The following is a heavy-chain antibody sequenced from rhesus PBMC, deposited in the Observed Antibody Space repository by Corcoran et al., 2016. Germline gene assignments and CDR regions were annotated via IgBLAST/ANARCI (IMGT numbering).Heavy chain of an antibody. CDR1: GGSISSGYYS. V-gene: IGHV4-122*02. J-gene: IGHJ4*01. D-gene: IGHD4-35*01. Sequence: QVQLQESGPGLVKPSETLTLTCVVSGGSISSGYYSWNWIRQHPGKGLVWVGSLPYTCSSSSNPSHKSRVTMSRDTYRNQFSLKLSSVTAADTAVYYCARKPYGNPVDYWGQGVLVTVSS. CDR2: LPYTCSS. CDR3: ARKPYGNPVDY.